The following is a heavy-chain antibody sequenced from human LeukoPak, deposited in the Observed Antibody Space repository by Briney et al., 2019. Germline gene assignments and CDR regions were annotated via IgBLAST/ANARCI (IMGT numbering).Heavy chain of an antibody. Sequence: SGTLSLTCAVSGGSISSSNWWSWVRQPPGKGLEWIGEIHHSGSTNYNPSLKSRVTMSVDTSKNQFSLKLSSVTAADTAVYCCAREGTGDYYYYYYMDVWGKGTTVTVSS. J-gene: IGHJ6*03. V-gene: IGHV4-4*01. CDR1: GGSISSSNW. CDR3: AREGTGDYYYYYYMDV. D-gene: IGHD7-27*01. CDR2: IHHSGST.